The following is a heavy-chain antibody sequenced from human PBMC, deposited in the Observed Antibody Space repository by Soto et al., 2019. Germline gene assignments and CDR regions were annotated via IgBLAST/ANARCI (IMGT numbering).Heavy chain of an antibody. V-gene: IGHV1-8*01. CDR1: GYTFTSYD. J-gene: IGHJ6*02. D-gene: IGHD2-8*01. CDR3: ARVRLGYCTNGVCYTPRYLGGMDV. CDR2: MNPNSGNT. Sequence: EASVKVSCKASGYTFTSYDINWVRQATGQGLEWMGWMNPNSGNTGYAQKFQGRVTMTRNTSISTAYMELSSLRSEDTAVYYCARVRLGYCTNGVCYTPRYLGGMDVWGQGTTVTVSS.